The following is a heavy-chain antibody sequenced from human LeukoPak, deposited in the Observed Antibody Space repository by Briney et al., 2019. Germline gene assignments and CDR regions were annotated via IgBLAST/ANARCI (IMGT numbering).Heavy chain of an antibody. J-gene: IGHJ4*02. V-gene: IGHV3-11*01. CDR1: GFTFSDYY. D-gene: IGHD3-10*01. CDR3: ARFPRGGWGYIIDY. CDR2: ISSSGSTI. Sequence: GGSLRLSCAASGFTFSDYYTSWIRQAPGKGLEWVSYISSSGSTIYYADSVKGRFTISRDNAKNSLYLQMSSLRAEDTAVYYCARFPRGGWGYIIDYWGQGTLVTVSS.